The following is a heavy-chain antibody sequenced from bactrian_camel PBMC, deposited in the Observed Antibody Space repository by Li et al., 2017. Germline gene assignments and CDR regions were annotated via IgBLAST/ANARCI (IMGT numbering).Heavy chain of an antibody. V-gene: IGHV3S1*01. CDR3: ATPVGGNYNKCFAS. CDR1: GFAFSNYW. Sequence: HVQLVESGGGSVQAGGSLRLSCAASGFAFSNYWVFWVRQAPGKGLEWVCTITGDGNIDYFADSVKDRLTISRDNVKNTVYLQMNSLKSEDSALYYCATPVGGNYNKCFASWGPGTQVTVS. J-gene: IGHJ6*01. CDR2: ITGDGNID.